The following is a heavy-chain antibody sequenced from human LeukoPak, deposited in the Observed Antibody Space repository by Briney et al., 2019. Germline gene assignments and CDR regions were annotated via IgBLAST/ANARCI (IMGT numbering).Heavy chain of an antibody. CDR1: GFTFSSYA. V-gene: IGHV3-23*01. CDR2: ISGSGGST. J-gene: IGHJ4*02. Sequence: GGSLRLSCAASGFTFSSYAMSWVRQAPGKGLEWVSAISGSGGSTYYADSVKGRFTISRDNSKNTLYLQMNSLRAEDTAVYYCAKGLPYYYGSGSSSFDYWGQGTLVTVSS. D-gene: IGHD3-10*01. CDR3: AKGLPYYYGSGSSSFDY.